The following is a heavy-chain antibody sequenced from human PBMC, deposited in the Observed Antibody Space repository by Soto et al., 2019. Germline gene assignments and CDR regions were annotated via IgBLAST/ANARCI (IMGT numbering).Heavy chain of an antibody. Sequence: QVQLVESGGGVVQPGRSLRLSCAASGFTFSSYGMHWVRQAPGKGLEWVAVIWYDGSNKYYADSVKGRFTISRDNSKNTLYLQMNSLRAEDTAVYYCARDEGSPQWLVQPNWFDPWGQGTLVTVSS. V-gene: IGHV3-33*01. CDR3: ARDEGSPQWLVQPNWFDP. CDR1: GFTFSSYG. D-gene: IGHD6-19*01. J-gene: IGHJ5*02. CDR2: IWYDGSNK.